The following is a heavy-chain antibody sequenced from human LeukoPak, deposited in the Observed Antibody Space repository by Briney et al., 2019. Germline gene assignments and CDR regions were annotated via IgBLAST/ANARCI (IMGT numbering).Heavy chain of an antibody. CDR3: AKAPVTTCSGAYCYPFDY. V-gene: IGHV3-48*03. CDR1: GFTFSSYE. D-gene: IGHD2-15*01. CDR2: ISSSGSTI. Sequence: PGGSLRLSCAASGFTFSSYEMNWVRQAPGKGLEWVSYISSSGSTIYYADSVKGRFTNSRDNAKNSLYLQMNSLRAGDAAVYYCAKAPVTTCSGAYCYPFDYWSQGTLVTVSS. J-gene: IGHJ4*02.